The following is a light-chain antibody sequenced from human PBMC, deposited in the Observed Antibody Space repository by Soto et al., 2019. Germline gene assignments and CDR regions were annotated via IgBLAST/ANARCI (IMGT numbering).Light chain of an antibody. V-gene: IGKV3-11*01. CDR2: DAS. CDR3: QQYGNSRWT. Sequence: EIVLTQSPATLSLSPGERATLSCRASQSVSSYLAWYQQKPGQAPRLLIYDASNRATGIPARFSGSGSGTDFTLTISSLEPEDFAVYYCQQYGNSRWTFGQGTKV. CDR1: QSVSSY. J-gene: IGKJ1*01.